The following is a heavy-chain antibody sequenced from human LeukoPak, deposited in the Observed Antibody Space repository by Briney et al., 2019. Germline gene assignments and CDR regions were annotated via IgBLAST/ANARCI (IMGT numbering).Heavy chain of an antibody. D-gene: IGHD2-15*01. CDR1: GFTFSSYG. J-gene: IGHJ6*02. CDR3: ARDQYCSGGTCPYGMDV. CDR2: ISYDGSNK. V-gene: IGHV3-30*03. Sequence: GGSLRLSCAASGFTFSSYGMHWVRQAPGKGLEWVAVISYDGSNKYYAGSVKGRFTISRDNSKNTLYLQMNSLKTEDTAVYYCARDQYCSGGTCPYGMDVWGQGTTVTVSS.